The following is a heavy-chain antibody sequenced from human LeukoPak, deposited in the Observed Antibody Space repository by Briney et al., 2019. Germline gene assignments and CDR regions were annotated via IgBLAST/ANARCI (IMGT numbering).Heavy chain of an antibody. V-gene: IGHV3-23*01. CDR1: GFTFSNAW. CDR3: AKLSAAANYDYGDY. Sequence: GGSLRLSCAASGFTFSNAWMNWVRQAPGEGLEWVSAISGSGGSTYYADSVKGRFTISRDNSKNTLYLQMNSLRAEDTAVYYCAKLSAAANYDYGDYWGQGTLVTVSS. CDR2: ISGSGGST. J-gene: IGHJ4*02. D-gene: IGHD6-25*01.